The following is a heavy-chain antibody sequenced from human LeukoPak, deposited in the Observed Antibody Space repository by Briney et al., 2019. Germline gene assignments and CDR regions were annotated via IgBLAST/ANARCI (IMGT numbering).Heavy chain of an antibody. J-gene: IGHJ4*02. V-gene: IGHV4-30-4*08. D-gene: IGHD3-9*01. Sequence: PSETLSLTCTVSGGSISSGDYYWSWIRQPPGKGLEWIGYIYYSGSTYFNPSLKSRVTISVDTSKNQFSLKLSSVTAADTAVYYCARDWTPYYDILTGYSQNGYFDYWGQGTLVTVSS. CDR3: ARDWTPYYDILTGYSQNGYFDY. CDR2: IYYSGST. CDR1: GGSISSGDYY.